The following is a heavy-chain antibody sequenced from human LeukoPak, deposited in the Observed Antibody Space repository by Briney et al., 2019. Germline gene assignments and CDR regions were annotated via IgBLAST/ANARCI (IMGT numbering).Heavy chain of an antibody. CDR1: GYTFTSYY. Sequence: ASVKVSCKASGYTFTSYYMHWVRHAPGQGLELMGIINPSGSSTSYAQKFQGRVTMTRDTSTNTVYMELSSLRSEDTAVYYCARGMGIVVVVAATPPDYWGQGTLVTVSS. V-gene: IGHV1-46*01. CDR2: INPSGSST. D-gene: IGHD2-15*01. CDR3: ARGMGIVVVVAATPPDY. J-gene: IGHJ4*02.